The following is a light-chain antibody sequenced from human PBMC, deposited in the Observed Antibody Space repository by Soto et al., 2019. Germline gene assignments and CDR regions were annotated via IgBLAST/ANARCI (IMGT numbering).Light chain of an antibody. Sequence: QSALTQPASVSGSPGQSITISCTGTDSDVGGYNYVSWYQQHPGKAPKLMIYEVSNRPSGVSNRFSGSKSANTASLTISGLQAEDEADYYCSSYTSSNTLVFGTGTKLTVL. CDR3: SSYTSSNTLV. CDR2: EVS. CDR1: DSDVGGYNY. J-gene: IGLJ1*01. V-gene: IGLV2-14*01.